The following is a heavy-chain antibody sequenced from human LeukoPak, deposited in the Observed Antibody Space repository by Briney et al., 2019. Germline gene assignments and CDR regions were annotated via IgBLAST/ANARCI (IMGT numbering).Heavy chain of an antibody. CDR2: IYYSGTT. CDR3: ARQISDYYYYYIDV. J-gene: IGHJ6*03. CDR1: GGSISSSSYY. D-gene: IGHD3-3*01. V-gene: IGHV4-39*01. Sequence: SETLSLTCTVSGGSISSSSYYWGWIRQPPGKGLGWIGSIYYSGTTYYNPSLESRVTMSEDTSKNQFSLTLRSVTATDTAVYYCARQISDYYYYYIDVWGKGTTVTVSS.